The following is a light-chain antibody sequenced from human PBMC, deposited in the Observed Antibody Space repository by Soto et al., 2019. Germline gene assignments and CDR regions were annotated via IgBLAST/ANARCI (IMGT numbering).Light chain of an antibody. Sequence: QSALTQPHSVSGSPGQSVTISCTGTSSDVGGYNYVSWYQHHPGKAPKLIIYDVSERPSGVPDRFSGSKSGNTGNTASLTSSGLQDEDEADYYCCSYAGIYTDVFGRGTKLTVL. J-gene: IGLJ1*01. CDR3: CSYAGIYTDV. CDR2: DVS. CDR1: SSDVGGYNY. V-gene: IGLV2-11*01.